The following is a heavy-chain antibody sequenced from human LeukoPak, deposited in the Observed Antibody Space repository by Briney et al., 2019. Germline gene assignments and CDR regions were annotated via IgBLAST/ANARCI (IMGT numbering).Heavy chain of an antibody. CDR1: GFTFSSYS. Sequence: GGSLRLSCAASGFTFSSYSMNWVRQAPGKGLEWVSPISSSSSYIYYADSVKGRFTISRDNAKNSLYLQMNSLRAEDTAVYYCARDGYYYGSGSYPHLRYTATVFDYWGQGTLVTVSS. J-gene: IGHJ4*02. CDR3: ARDGYYYGSGSYPHLRYTATVFDY. CDR2: ISSSSSYI. D-gene: IGHD3-10*01. V-gene: IGHV3-21*01.